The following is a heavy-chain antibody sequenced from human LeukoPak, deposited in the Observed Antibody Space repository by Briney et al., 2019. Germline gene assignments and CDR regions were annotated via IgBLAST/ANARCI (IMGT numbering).Heavy chain of an antibody. CDR2: ISNSGGNT. CDR3: AKDQIWSAYYTLDY. V-gene: IGHV3-23*01. CDR1: GFTFSNHF. Sequence: PGGSLRLSCTASGFTFSNHFMSWVRQAPGKGLEWVSGISNSGGNTDYADSVKGRFTIFRDTSKNMLYLQMSSLRAEDTAIYYCAKDQIWSAYYTLDYWGQGTPVTVSS. D-gene: IGHD3-3*01. J-gene: IGHJ4*02.